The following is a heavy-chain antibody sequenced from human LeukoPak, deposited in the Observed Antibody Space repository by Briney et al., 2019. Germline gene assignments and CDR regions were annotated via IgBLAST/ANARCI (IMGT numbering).Heavy chain of an antibody. J-gene: IGHJ4*02. D-gene: IGHD3-10*01. Sequence: GGSLRLSCAASGFAFTSYGMHWVRQAPGKGLEWVALITYDGYYKYYSDSVKGRFTISSDTSKNTMYLQMNSLRAEDTAVYYCARDLSPVVRASPMGYWGQGTLVTVSS. V-gene: IGHV3-30*03. CDR2: ITYDGYYK. CDR1: GFAFTSYG. CDR3: ARDLSPVVRASPMGY.